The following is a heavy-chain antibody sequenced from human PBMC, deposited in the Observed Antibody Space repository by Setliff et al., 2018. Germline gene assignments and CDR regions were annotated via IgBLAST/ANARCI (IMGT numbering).Heavy chain of an antibody. J-gene: IGHJ1*01. Sequence: GGSLRLSCAASGFTFNTYAMSWVRQPPGKGLEWVSSITGLSSYKHYADSVRGRFSISRDNAKNSLFLQMNSLRGEDTAVYYCVREASGSYGTEYFQHWGQGTLVTVSS. D-gene: IGHD1-26*01. CDR1: GFTFNTYA. CDR2: ITGLSSYK. CDR3: VREASGSYGTEYFQH. V-gene: IGHV3-21*04.